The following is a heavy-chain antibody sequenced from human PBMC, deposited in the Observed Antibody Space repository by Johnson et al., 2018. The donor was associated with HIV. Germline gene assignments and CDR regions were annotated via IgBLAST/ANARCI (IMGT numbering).Heavy chain of an antibody. D-gene: IGHD5-18*01. Sequence: VQLVESGGGLVQPGRSLRLSCAASGFTFDDYAMHWVRQAPGKGLEWVSGISWNSGSIGYADSVKGRFTISRDNAKNSLYLQMNSLRAEDTAIYYCARDGGYTFFAFDTWGRGTLVTVSS. CDR3: ARDGGYTFFAFDT. CDR1: GFTFDDYA. J-gene: IGHJ3*02. V-gene: IGHV3-9*01. CDR2: ISWNSGSI.